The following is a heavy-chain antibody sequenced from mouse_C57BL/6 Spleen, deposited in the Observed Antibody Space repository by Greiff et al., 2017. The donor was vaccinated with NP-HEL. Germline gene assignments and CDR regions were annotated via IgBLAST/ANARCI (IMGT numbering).Heavy chain of an antibody. CDR3: ARAPSLPNAMDY. Sequence: EVQLVESGGGLVKPGGSLKLSCAASGFTFSSYAMSWVRQTPEKRLEWVATLSDGGSYTYYPDNVKGRFTISRDNAKNNLYLQMSHLKSEDTAMYYCARAPSLPNAMDYWGQGTSVTVSS. CDR2: LSDGGSYT. CDR1: GFTFSSYA. V-gene: IGHV5-4*01. J-gene: IGHJ4*01. D-gene: IGHD6-1*01.